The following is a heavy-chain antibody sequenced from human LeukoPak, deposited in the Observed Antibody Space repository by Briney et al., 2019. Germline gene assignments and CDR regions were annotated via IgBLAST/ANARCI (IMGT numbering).Heavy chain of an antibody. CDR2: ISYDGSNK. CDR3: AKEGSNGDFDY. Sequence: GRSLRHSCAASGFTFSSYDMHWVRQAPGKGLEWVTVISYDGSNKYYGGSVKGRFTISRDNSKNTLYLKMNSLRAEDTAVYYCAKEGSNGDFDYWGQGTLVTVSS. J-gene: IGHJ4*02. CDR1: GFTFSSYD. V-gene: IGHV3-30*18. D-gene: IGHD1-26*01.